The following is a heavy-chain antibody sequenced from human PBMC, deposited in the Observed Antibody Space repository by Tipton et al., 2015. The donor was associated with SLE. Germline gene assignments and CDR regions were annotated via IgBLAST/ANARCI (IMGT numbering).Heavy chain of an antibody. CDR2: INPSGGST. V-gene: IGHV1-46*01. CDR3: ATPAQGGAFDI. Sequence: QVQLVQSGAEVKKPGASVKVSCKASGYTFTSYYMHWVRQAPGQGLEWMGIINPSGGSTSYAQKFQGRVTMTRDTSTSTVYMELSSLRSEDTAVYYCATPAQGGAFDIWGQGTMVTVSS. CDR1: GYTFTSYY. J-gene: IGHJ3*02. D-gene: IGHD1-26*01.